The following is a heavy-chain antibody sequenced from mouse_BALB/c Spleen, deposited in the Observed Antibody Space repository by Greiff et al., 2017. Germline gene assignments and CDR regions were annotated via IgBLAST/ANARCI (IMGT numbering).Heavy chain of an antibody. D-gene: IGHD1-2*01. CDR3: ARAITTAKRDY. CDR2: INPSTGYT. V-gene: IGHV1-7*01. J-gene: IGHJ2*01. Sequence: QVQLKQSGAELAKPGASVKMSCKASGYTFTSYWMHWVKQRPGQGLEWIGYINPSTGYTEYNQKFKDKATLTADKSSSTAYMQLSSLTSEDSAVYYCARAITTAKRDYWGQGTTLTVSS. CDR1: GYTFTSYW.